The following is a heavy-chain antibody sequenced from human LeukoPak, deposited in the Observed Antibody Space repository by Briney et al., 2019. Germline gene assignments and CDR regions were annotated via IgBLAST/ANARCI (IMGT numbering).Heavy chain of an antibody. CDR3: ARGGSAFDY. CDR1: GGSFSSYY. Sequence: SSEILSLTCAGYGGSFSSYYWTWIRQPPGKGLEWIGYIYYSGSTNYNPSLKSRVTISVDTSKNQFSLKLSSVTAADTAVYYCARGGSAFDYWGQGTLVTVSS. CDR2: IYYSGST. V-gene: IGHV4-59*01. J-gene: IGHJ4*02.